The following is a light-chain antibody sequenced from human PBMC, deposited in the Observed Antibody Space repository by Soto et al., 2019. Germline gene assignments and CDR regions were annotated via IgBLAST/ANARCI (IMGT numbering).Light chain of an antibody. CDR3: QQRSVWPIT. J-gene: IGKJ5*01. Sequence: EIVLTQSPATLSLSPGERATLSCRASQSLSSNFLAWSQQKPGQSPRLLIYDASHRATGVPARFSGSGSGTDFTLTISGLEPEDFAVYYCQQRSVWPITFGQGTRLEIK. CDR2: DAS. V-gene: IGKV3-11*01. CDR1: QSLSSN.